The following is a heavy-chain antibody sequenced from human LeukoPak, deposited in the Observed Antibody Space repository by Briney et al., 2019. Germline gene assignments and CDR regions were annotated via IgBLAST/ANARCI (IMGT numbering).Heavy chain of an antibody. D-gene: IGHD5-24*01. J-gene: IGHJ4*02. CDR2: NSSSGGSI. V-gene: IGHV3-11*01. CDR1: GLTFSDYY. CDR3: AGGIRRDGGSGLHY. Sequence: SLTLSCPLAGLTFSDYYMIWIRQAPGKGLEWVSFNSSSGGSIYYADYVEGRFTISRDNANKSLYLQMKSLRAEDTAVYYCAGGIRRDGGSGLHYWGQGTLVTVSS.